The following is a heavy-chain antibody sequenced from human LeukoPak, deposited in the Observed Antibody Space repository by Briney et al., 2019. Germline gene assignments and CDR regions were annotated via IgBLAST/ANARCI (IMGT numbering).Heavy chain of an antibody. Sequence: GASVKVSCKASGYTFTSYGISWVRQAPGQGLEWMGWISAYNGNTNYAQKLQGRVTMTTDTSTSTAYMELRSLRSDDTAVYYCARASAAAGGDWFDPWSQGTLVTVSS. V-gene: IGHV1-18*01. CDR1: GYTFTSYG. CDR2: ISAYNGNT. D-gene: IGHD6-13*01. J-gene: IGHJ5*02. CDR3: ARASAAAGGDWFDP.